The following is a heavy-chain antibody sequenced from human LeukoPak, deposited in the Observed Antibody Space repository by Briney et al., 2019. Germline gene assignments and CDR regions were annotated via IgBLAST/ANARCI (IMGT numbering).Heavy chain of an antibody. CDR1: GYTFTSYY. D-gene: IGHD6-6*01. CDR3: ARGLLPEKYSIRLPRLCFDY. J-gene: IGHJ4*02. V-gene: IGHV1-46*01. Sequence: ASVKVSCKASGYTFTSYYMHWVRQAPGQGLEWMGIINPSGGSTSYAQKFQGRVTMTRDTSTSTVYMELSSLRSEDTAVYYCARGLLPEKYSIRLPRLCFDYWGQGTLVTVSS. CDR2: INPSGGST.